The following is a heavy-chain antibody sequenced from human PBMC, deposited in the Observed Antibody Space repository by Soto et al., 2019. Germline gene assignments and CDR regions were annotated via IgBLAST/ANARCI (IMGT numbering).Heavy chain of an antibody. V-gene: IGHV3-21*01. Sequence: PGGSLRLSCAASGFTFSSYSMNWVRQATGKGLEWVSSISSSSSYIYYADSVKGRFTISRDNAKNSLYLQMNSLGAEDTAVYYCARETTPRGVVRGVNNYGMDVWGQGTTVTVSS. CDR3: ARETTPRGVVRGVNNYGMDV. CDR2: ISSSSSYI. J-gene: IGHJ6*02. D-gene: IGHD3-10*01. CDR1: GFTFSSYS.